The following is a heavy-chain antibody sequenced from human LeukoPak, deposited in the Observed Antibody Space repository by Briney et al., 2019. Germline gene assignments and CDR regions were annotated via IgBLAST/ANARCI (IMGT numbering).Heavy chain of an antibody. Sequence: DSVRGRFTISRDNSKNTLYLQMNSLRVEDTAVDYCARDHGDYEHFDYWGQGTLVTVSS. CDR3: ARDHGDYEHFDY. D-gene: IGHD4-17*01. J-gene: IGHJ4*02. V-gene: IGHV3-30*07.